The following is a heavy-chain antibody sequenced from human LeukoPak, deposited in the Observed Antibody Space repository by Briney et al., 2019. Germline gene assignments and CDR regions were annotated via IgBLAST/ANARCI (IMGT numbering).Heavy chain of an antibody. CDR1: GGSISSGGYY. CDR3: ASGDYWYFDL. CDR2: IYHSGST. D-gene: IGHD4-17*01. Sequence: PSETLSLTCTVSGGSISSGGYYWSWIRQPPGKGLEWIGEIYHSGSTNYNPSLKSRVIISIDKSKNQFSLKLSSVTAADTAVYYCASGDYWYFDLWGRGTLVTVSS. J-gene: IGHJ2*01. V-gene: IGHV4-30-2*01.